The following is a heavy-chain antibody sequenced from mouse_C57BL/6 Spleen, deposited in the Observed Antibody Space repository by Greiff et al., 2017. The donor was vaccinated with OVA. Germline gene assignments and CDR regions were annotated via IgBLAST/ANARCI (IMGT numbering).Heavy chain of an antibody. D-gene: IGHD2-5*01. Sequence: EVQLQQSGPELVKPGASVKISCKASGYTFTDYYMNWVKQSHGKSLEWIGDINPNNGGTSYNQKFKGKATLTVDKSSSTAYMELRSLTSEDSAVYYCANSNRYYFDYWGQGTTLTVSS. V-gene: IGHV1-26*01. CDR3: ANSNRYYFDY. CDR1: GYTFTDYY. CDR2: INPNNGGT. J-gene: IGHJ2*01.